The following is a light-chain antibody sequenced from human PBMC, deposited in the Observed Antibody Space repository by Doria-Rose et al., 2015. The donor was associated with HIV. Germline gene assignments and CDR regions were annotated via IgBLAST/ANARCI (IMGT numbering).Light chain of an antibody. Sequence: TQSPGTLSLSPGERATLSCRASQRVKSSYSAWYQQKPGQAPRLLIYDASTRATGIPDRFSGSGSGTDFPLTISRLEPEDVAVYYCQQYGTSRGTFGQGTRLEIK. V-gene: IGKV3-20*01. CDR3: QQYGTSRGT. CDR2: DAS. CDR1: QRVKSSY. J-gene: IGKJ5*01.